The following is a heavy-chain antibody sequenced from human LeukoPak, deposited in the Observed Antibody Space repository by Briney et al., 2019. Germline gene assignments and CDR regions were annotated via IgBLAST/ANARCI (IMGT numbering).Heavy chain of an antibody. CDR2: ISGYNGKT. Sequence: GASVKVSCKASGYTFTSYGISWVRQAPAQGLEWMGWISGYNGKTNYVQKLQGRVTLTTDTSTSTAYMELRSLRSDDTAVYYCARDLGYCSSTSCLRNWFDPWGQGTLVTVSS. CDR3: ARDLGYCSSTSCLRNWFDP. V-gene: IGHV1-18*01. D-gene: IGHD2-2*01. CDR1: GYTFTSYG. J-gene: IGHJ5*02.